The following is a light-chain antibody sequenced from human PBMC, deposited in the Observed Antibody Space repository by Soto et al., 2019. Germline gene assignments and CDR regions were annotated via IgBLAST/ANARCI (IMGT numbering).Light chain of an antibody. CDR3: QQRYSISWT. J-gene: IGKJ1*01. V-gene: IGKV1-39*01. Sequence: DIQMTQSPSSLSASVGDRVTITCRASQSISSYLNWYQQKPGKAPKLLIYAASSLQSGVPSRFSGSGSGTDFTLIISSLQPEDFATYYCQQRYSISWTFGQGTKVDIK. CDR1: QSISSY. CDR2: AAS.